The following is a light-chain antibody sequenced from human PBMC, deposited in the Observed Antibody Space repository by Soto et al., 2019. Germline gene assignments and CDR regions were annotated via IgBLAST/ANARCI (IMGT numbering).Light chain of an antibody. J-gene: IGLJ3*02. CDR3: LLSYGGPRV. V-gene: IGLV7-46*01. Sequence: QAVVTQEPSLTVSPGGTVTLTCGSSTGAVATSHYPYWFQKKPGQAPRTLICQTTNRHSWTPARFSGSLVGGKAALTLSGAQPEDEAGYYCLLSYGGPRVFGGGTKLTVL. CDR2: QTT. CDR1: TGAVATSHY.